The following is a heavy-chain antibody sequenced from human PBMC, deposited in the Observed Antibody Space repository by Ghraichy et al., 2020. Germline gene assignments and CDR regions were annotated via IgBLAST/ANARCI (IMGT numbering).Heavy chain of an antibody. V-gene: IGHV3-23*01. CDR3: AKTQPVDMTSQRRLDC. Sequence: GGSLRLSCAASGFTFSSYSMIWVRQAPGKGLEWVSAISPTSDYIYYADSVKGRFTISRDNSQNMLYLQVNSLRAEDTALYYCAKTQPVDMTSQRRLDCWGPGTLVTVSS. J-gene: IGHJ4*02. CDR1: GFTFSSYS. D-gene: IGHD6-6*01. CDR2: ISPTSDYI.